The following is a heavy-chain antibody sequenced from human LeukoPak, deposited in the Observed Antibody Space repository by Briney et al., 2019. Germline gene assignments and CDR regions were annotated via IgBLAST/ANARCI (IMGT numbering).Heavy chain of an antibody. D-gene: IGHD1-7*01. Sequence: GGSLRLSCAASGFTFSSYAMSWVRQAPGKGLEWVSSISGSGGSTYYADSVKGRFTISRDNSKNTLYLQMNSLRAEDTAIYYCAKAPYNWNYYYFDYWGQGTLVTVSP. CDR3: AKAPYNWNYYYFDY. CDR2: ISGSGGST. CDR1: GFTFSSYA. V-gene: IGHV3-23*01. J-gene: IGHJ4*02.